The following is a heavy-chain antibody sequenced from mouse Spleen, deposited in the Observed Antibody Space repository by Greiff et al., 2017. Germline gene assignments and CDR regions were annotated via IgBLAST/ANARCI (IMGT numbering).Heavy chain of an antibody. D-gene: IGHD2-10*02. CDR3: ARQGLYGNYFAY. CDR1: GFTFSSYA. CDR2: ISSGGSYT. Sequence: DVMLVESGGGLVKPGGSLKLSCAASGFTFSSYAMSWVRQTPEKRLEWVATISSGGSYTYYPDSVKGRFTISRDNAKNTLYLQMSSLRSEDTAMYYCARQGLYGNYFAYWGQGTLVTVSA. J-gene: IGHJ3*01. V-gene: IGHV5-9-1*01.